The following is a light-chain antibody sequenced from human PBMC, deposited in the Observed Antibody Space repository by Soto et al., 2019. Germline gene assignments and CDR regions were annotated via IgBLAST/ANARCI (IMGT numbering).Light chain of an antibody. Sequence: QSALTQPASVSGSPGQPITISCTGTSSDVGGYNYVSWYQQHPGKAPKLMIYEVSNRPSGVSNRFSGSTSGNTASLTISGLQGEDEADYYCSSYTSINTVIFGGVTKLTVL. V-gene: IGLV2-14*01. J-gene: IGLJ2*01. CDR2: EVS. CDR3: SSYTSINTVI. CDR1: SSDVGGYNY.